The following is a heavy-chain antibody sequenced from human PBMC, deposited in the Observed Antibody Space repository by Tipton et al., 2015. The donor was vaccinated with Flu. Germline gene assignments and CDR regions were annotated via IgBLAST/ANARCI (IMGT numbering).Heavy chain of an antibody. J-gene: IGHJ3*02. Sequence: TLSLTCAVYGGSFSGYYWSWIRQPPGKGLEWIGEINHSGSTNYNPSLKSRVTISVDTSKNQFSLKLSSVTAADTAVYYCARERVGATPLDAFDIWGQGTMVTVSS. CDR1: GGSFSGYY. CDR2: INHSGST. CDR3: ARERVGATPLDAFDI. D-gene: IGHD1-26*01. V-gene: IGHV4-34*01.